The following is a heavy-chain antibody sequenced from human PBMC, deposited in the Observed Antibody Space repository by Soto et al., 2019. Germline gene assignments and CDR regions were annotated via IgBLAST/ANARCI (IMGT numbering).Heavy chain of an antibody. CDR1: GGAFTDYI. CDR2: IIPMFGTP. J-gene: IGHJ4*02. CDR3: AGGRDQPPVGLYFES. D-gene: IGHD1-26*01. V-gene: IGHV1-69*13. Sequence: GASAKVSCKASGGAFTDYIFDWVRQAPGQGLEWMGGIIPMFGTPKYAQKFQHRVTISADVSTGTAYMELTRLRFDDTAVYYCAGGRDQPPVGLYFESWGEGTRVTVSS.